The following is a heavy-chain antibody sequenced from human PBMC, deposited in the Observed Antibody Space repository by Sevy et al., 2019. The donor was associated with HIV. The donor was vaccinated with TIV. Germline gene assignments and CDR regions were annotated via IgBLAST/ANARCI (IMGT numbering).Heavy chain of an antibody. CDR1: GFTFNDYN. Sequence: GGSLRLSCAASGFTFNDYNLSWIRQAPGKGLEWVSYISTSTSTTTIYYPDSVKGRFTILRDNAKNSIYLQMNSLRVDDTAVYYCARAAGWFDAWGQGTLVTVSS. CDR2: ISTSTSTTTI. V-gene: IGHV3-11*01. CDR3: ARAAGWFDA. J-gene: IGHJ5*02.